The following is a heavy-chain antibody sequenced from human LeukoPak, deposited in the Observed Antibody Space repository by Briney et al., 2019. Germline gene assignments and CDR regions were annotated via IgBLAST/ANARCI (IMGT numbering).Heavy chain of an antibody. J-gene: IGHJ4*02. CDR2: IYYSGST. D-gene: IGHD5-12*01. V-gene: IGHV4-30-4*01. Sequence: SETLSLTCTVSGGSISSYYWSWIRQPPGKGLEWIGYIYYSGSTYYNPSLKSRVTISVDTSKNQFSLKLSSVTAADTAVYYCARSRGYSGYGNLDYWGQGTLVTVSS. CDR3: ARSRGYSGYGNLDY. CDR1: GGSISSYY.